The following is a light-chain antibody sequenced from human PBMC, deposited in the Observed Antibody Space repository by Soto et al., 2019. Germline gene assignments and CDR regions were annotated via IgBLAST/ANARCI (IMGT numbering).Light chain of an antibody. CDR3: QQYDKLPPT. Sequence: DIQMTQSPSSLSAPVGDRVTITCQASQDISNSVNWYQQKPGKAPKLLIYAAASLETGVTSRFTGRGSGTDLTFTRSSLRTEDSETYHCQQYDKLPPTFGPGTKVDI. V-gene: IGKV1-33*01. J-gene: IGKJ3*01. CDR2: AAA. CDR1: QDISNS.